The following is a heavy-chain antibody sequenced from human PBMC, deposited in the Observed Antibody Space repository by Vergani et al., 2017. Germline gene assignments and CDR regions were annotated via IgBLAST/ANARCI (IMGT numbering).Heavy chain of an antibody. J-gene: IGHJ4*02. V-gene: IGHV3-23*01. CDR3: SVPQGTSTYYYGGFDY. CDR1: GFTFSTYA. Sequence: EVHLLESGGGLVQPGGSLRLSCAASGFTFSTYAMTWVRQAPGKGLEWVSTISSDGGSTYYADSVKGRFTISRDHSKNTLSLQMNSLTAEETAIYYCSVPQGTSTYYYGGFDYWGQGILVTVSS. CDR2: ISSDGGST. D-gene: IGHD3-22*01.